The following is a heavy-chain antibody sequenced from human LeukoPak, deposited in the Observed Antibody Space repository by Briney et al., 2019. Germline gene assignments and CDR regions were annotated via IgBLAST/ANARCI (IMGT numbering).Heavy chain of an antibody. V-gene: IGHV5-51*01. CDR2: IYAGDSDT. Sequence: GESLTISCEAAAYVSPSYWITSMRQMPGNGLEWMGIIYAGDSDTKYSPSFQGQITISADKSISTAYLQWSSLTASDTAMYFCARPRVVAATTSHAAFDIWGQGTLVSVSS. CDR3: ARPRVVAATTSHAAFDI. J-gene: IGHJ3*02. D-gene: IGHD2-15*01. CDR1: AYVSPSYW.